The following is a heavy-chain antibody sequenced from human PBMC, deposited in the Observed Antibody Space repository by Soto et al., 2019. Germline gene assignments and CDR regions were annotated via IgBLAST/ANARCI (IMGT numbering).Heavy chain of an antibody. CDR2: IYSSGST. Sequence: QVQLEASGPGLVKPSQTLSLTCSVSGGSIRSGGYFWTWIRQHPGKGLEYIGHIYSSGSTYYIPSLRRRLTMSLDTSKNQFSLNLTSVTAADTALYLCARLNSGLYQSFDSWGQGALVTVSS. D-gene: IGHD2-8*01. CDR3: ARLNSGLYQSFDS. CDR1: GGSIRSGGYF. J-gene: IGHJ4*02. V-gene: IGHV4-31*03.